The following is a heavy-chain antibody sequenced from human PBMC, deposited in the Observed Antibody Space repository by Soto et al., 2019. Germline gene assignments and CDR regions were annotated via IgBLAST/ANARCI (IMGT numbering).Heavy chain of an antibody. CDR2: ISVYIGDT. Sequence: ASVKVSCKASGYTFTSYYMHWVLQAPGQGLEWMGWISVYIGDTNYAQKFQGRVTMTIDTSTSTAYMELRSLRSDDTAVYFCARVNTGIAPYGLDVWGLGTTVTVS. CDR3: ARVNTGIAPYGLDV. J-gene: IGHJ6*02. D-gene: IGHD6-13*01. V-gene: IGHV1-18*04. CDR1: GYTFTSYY.